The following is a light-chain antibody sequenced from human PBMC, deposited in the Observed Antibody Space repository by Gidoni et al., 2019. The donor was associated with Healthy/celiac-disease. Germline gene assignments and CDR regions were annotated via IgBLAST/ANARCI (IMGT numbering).Light chain of an antibody. J-gene: IGKJ1*01. Sequence: STRSVSQGERDTRSCRASQSVSSNVAWYQQKPGQAPRLLIYGASTRATGIPARFSGSGSGTEFTLTISSLQSEDCAVYYCQQYNNWPPWTFGQGTKVEIK. CDR2: GAS. CDR3: QQYNNWPPWT. CDR1: QSVSSN. V-gene: IGKV3-15*01.